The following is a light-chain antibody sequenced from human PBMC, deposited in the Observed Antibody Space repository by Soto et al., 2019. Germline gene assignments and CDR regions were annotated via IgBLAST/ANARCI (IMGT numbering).Light chain of an antibody. CDR1: QSVGDN. Sequence: EIVMTQSPATLSVSPGERATLSCRASQSVGDNLAWYQQRPGQAPRLLIYDMSNRATGVPARFSGIGTETEFTLTIRSLQSEDFAVYFCQQYNNWPSFGQGTRLEIK. V-gene: IGKV3-15*01. CDR2: DMS. CDR3: QQYNNWPS. J-gene: IGKJ5*01.